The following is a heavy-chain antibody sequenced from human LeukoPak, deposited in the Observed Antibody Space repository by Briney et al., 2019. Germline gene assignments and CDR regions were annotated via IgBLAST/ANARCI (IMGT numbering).Heavy chain of an antibody. CDR1: GFTFSSHA. J-gene: IGHJ4*02. D-gene: IGHD6-19*01. V-gene: IGHV3-30*04. CDR3: ARQWLVLDY. CDR2: ISYDGSNK. Sequence: GGSLRLSCAASGFTFSSHAMHWVRQAPGKGLEWVAVISYDGSNKYYADSVKGRFTISRDNSKNTLYLQMNSLRAEDTAVYYCARQWLVLDYWGQGTLVTVSS.